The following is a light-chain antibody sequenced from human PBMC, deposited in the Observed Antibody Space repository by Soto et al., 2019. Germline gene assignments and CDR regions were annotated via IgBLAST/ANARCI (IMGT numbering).Light chain of an antibody. CDR1: SSDVGNYNL. J-gene: IGLJ1*01. V-gene: IGLV2-23*02. CDR2: EVG. CDR3: CSYAGSGTYV. Sequence: QSVLTQPASVSGSPGQSITISFTGTSSDVGNYNLVSWYQHHPGKAPKLMIYEVGERPSGVSNRFSGSKSGNTASLTLSGLQAEDEADYYCCSYAGSGTYVFGIGTKDTVL.